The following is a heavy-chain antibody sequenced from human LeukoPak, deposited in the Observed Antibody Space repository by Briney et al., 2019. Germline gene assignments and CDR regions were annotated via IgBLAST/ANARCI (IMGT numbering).Heavy chain of an antibody. CDR1: GFTFSSYG. Sequence: GGSLRLSCAASGFTFSSYGMHWVRQAPGKGLEWVAFIRYDGSNKYYADSVKGRFTISRDNSKNTLYLQMNSLRAEDTAVYYCAKDRRSVAALPSVFDYWGQGTLVTVSS. J-gene: IGHJ4*02. CDR3: AKDRRSVAALPSVFDY. CDR2: IRYDGSNK. V-gene: IGHV3-30*02. D-gene: IGHD6-6*01.